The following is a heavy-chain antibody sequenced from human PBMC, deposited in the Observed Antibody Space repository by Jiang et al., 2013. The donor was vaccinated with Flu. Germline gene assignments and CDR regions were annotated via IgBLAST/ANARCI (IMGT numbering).Heavy chain of an antibody. J-gene: IGHJ1*01. CDR1: GFTLIDYT. CDR2: IGGRGGTT. V-gene: IGHV3-23*04. D-gene: IGHD1-26*01. CDR3: AMSSSAAYSAYFQH. Sequence: QLVESGGGLVQPGGSLRLSCAASGFTLIDYTVTWVRQAPGKGLEWVSSIGGRGGTTFYADSVKGRFTISRDSSKNTLYLQMDSLRAEDTAIYYCAMSSSAAYSAYFQHWGQGTLVTVSS.